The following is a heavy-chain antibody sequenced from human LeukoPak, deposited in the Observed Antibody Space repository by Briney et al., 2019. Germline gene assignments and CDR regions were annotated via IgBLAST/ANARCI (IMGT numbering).Heavy chain of an antibody. Sequence: EASVKVSCTASGYTFTSYAMNWVRQAPGQGLEWMGWINTNTGDPTYAQGFTGRFVFSLDTSVSTAYLQISSLKAEDTAVYYCAREFGVLRFLEWFHGYYYYGMDVWGQGTTVTVSS. V-gene: IGHV7-4-1*02. CDR1: GYTFTSYA. CDR2: INTNTGDP. CDR3: AREFGVLRFLEWFHGYYYYGMDV. D-gene: IGHD3-3*01. J-gene: IGHJ6*02.